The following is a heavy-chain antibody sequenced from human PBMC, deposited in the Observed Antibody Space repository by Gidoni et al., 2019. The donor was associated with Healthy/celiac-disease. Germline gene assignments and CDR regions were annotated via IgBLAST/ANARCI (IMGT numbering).Heavy chain of an antibody. Sequence: QVQLVQSGAEVKKPGASVKVSCKASGYTFTSYYIHWVRQAPGQGLEWMGIINPSGGSTSYAQKFQGRVTMTRDTSTSTVYMELSSLRSEDTAMYYCARSWGIAVPGNFFDYWGQGTLVTVSS. CDR3: ARSWGIAVPGNFFDY. V-gene: IGHV1-46*01. J-gene: IGHJ4*02. CDR1: GYTFTSYY. D-gene: IGHD6-19*01. CDR2: INPSGGST.